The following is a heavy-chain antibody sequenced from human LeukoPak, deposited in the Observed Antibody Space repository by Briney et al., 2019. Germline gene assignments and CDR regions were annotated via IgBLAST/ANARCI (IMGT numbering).Heavy chain of an antibody. CDR2: IKHNGDEL. J-gene: IGHJ4*02. V-gene: IGHV3-7*01. CDR1: GFTFSSYW. CDR3: ARELRTFDS. D-gene: IGHD3-16*01. Sequence: TGGSLRLSCAASGFTFSSYWMTWVRQAPGKGLEWVANIKHNGDELNYVDSVEDRFTISRDNAKNSPYLHMTSLRAEDTAVYYCARELRTFDSWGQGTLVTVSS.